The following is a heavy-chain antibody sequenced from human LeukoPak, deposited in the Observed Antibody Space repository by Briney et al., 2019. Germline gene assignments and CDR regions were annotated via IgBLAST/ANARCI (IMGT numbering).Heavy chain of an antibody. V-gene: IGHV3-33*08. J-gene: IGHJ3*02. CDR3: ARKGRLNAFDI. CDR2: IWYDGSNK. Sequence: GGSLLLSCAASGFTFISYGMHWVRQAPGKGLEWVAVIWYDGSNKYYADSVKGRFTISRDNSKNTLYLQMNSLRAEDTAVYYCARKGRLNAFDIWGQGTMVTVSS. CDR1: GFTFISYG.